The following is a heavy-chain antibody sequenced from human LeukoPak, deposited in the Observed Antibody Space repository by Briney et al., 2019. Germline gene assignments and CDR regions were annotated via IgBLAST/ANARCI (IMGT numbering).Heavy chain of an antibody. J-gene: IGHJ4*02. D-gene: IGHD3-22*01. CDR2: ISGSGGST. CDR3: AKDRHYVSSGLVFDY. Sequence: SGGSLRLSCAASGFTFSSYAMSWVRQAPGKGPEWVSAISGSGGSTYYADSVKGRFTISRDNSKNTLYLQMNSLRAEDTAVYYCAKDRHYVSSGLVFDYWGQGTLVTVSS. CDR1: GFTFSSYA. V-gene: IGHV3-23*01.